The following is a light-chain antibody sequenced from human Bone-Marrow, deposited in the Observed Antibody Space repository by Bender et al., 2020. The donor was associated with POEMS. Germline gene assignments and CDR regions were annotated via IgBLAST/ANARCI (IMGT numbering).Light chain of an antibody. CDR1: SSNIGAGHD. V-gene: IGLV1-40*01. CDR3: QSYDSSLSGSSV. Sequence: QSVLTQPPSVSGAPGQRVTISCAGSSSNIGAGHDVHWYQQLPETAPKLLIYGNNNRPSGVPDRFSGSKSGTSASLTITGLQAEDEADYYCQSYDSSLSGSSVFGTGTKVTVL. CDR2: GNN. J-gene: IGLJ1*01.